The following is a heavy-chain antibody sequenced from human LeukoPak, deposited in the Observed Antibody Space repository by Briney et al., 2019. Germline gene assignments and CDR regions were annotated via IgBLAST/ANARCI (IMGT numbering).Heavy chain of an antibody. V-gene: IGHV3-23*01. D-gene: IGHD2-2*01. J-gene: IGHJ4*02. CDR2: ISGSGGST. CDR1: GFTFSSYA. Sequence: GGSLRLSCAASGFTFSSYAMSWVRQAPGKGLEWVSAISGSGGSTYYADSVKGRFTISRDNSKNTLYLQMNSLRAEDTAVYYCAKDLWNEDTVVVPAADFDYWGQGTLVTVSS. CDR3: AKDLWNEDTVVVPAADFDY.